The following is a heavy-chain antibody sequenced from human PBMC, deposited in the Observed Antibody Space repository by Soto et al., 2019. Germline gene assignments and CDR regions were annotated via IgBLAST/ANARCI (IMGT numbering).Heavy chain of an antibody. CDR2: INSDGSST. Sequence: GGSLRLSCAASGFTLSSYWMHWVRQAPGKGLVWVSRINSDGSSTSYADSVKGRFTISRDNAKNTLYLQMNSLRAEDTAVYYFATDQNRCFKSSPGSSPGFWGQGTLVTVSA. J-gene: IGHJ4*02. CDR1: GFTLSSYW. CDR3: ATDQNRCFKSSPGSSPGF. D-gene: IGHD1-26*01. V-gene: IGHV3-74*01.